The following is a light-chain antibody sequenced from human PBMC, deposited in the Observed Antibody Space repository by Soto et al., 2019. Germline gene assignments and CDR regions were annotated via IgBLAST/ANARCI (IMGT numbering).Light chain of an antibody. CDR1: QSISSY. CDR2: AAS. CDR3: QQSYSTPA. V-gene: IGKV1-39*01. J-gene: IGKJ1*01. Sequence: DIQMPQSPSSLSASVGDRVAITCRASQSISSYLNWYQQKPGKGPKVLIYAASSLQSGVPSRFSGSGSGTAFTLTISSLQPEDFATYYCQQSYSTPAFGQGIKVYI.